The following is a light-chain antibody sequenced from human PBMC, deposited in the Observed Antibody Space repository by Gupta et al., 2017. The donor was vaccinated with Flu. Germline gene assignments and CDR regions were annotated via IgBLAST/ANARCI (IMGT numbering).Light chain of an antibody. J-gene: IGLJ2*01. V-gene: IGLV2-14*01. CDR3: SSYTSSTPVV. CDR2: EVS. Sequence: QPALTQPAPVSGSPGPPITISCTGTSSDVGGYNYVPWYQQHPGKAPKLMYDEVSNRPSRVSNRFSGSNAGNTASLTISGLQAEDEADYYCSSYTSSTPVVFGGGTKLTVL. CDR1: SSDVGGYNY.